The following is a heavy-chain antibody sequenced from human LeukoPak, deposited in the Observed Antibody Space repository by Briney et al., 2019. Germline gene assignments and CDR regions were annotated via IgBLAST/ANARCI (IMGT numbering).Heavy chain of an antibody. D-gene: IGHD6-19*01. V-gene: IGHV4-61*08. CDR3: ASHTRGAWPASSGWYNYYYYGMDV. CDR1: GGSISSGGYY. Sequence: SETLSLTCTVSGGSISSGGYYWSWIRQHPGKGLEWIGYIYYSGSTNYNPSLKSRVTISVDTSKNQFSLKLSSVTAADTAVYYCASHTRGAWPASSGWYNYYYYGMDVWGQGTTVTVSS. J-gene: IGHJ6*02. CDR2: IYYSGST.